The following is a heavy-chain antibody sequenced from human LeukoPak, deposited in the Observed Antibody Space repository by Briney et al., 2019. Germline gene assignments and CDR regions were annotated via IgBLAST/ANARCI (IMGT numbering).Heavy chain of an antibody. CDR2: TKQDGSEK. V-gene: IGHV3-7*01. CDR3: AKLGMTTVTPFDY. Sequence: GGSLRLSCAASGFTFSRYWMSWVRQAPGKGLEWVANTKQDGSEKYYVDSVKGRFTISKDNAKNSLYLQMNSLRAEDTAVYYCAKLGMTTVTPFDYWGQGTLVTVSS. CDR1: GFTFSRYW. J-gene: IGHJ4*02. D-gene: IGHD4-17*01.